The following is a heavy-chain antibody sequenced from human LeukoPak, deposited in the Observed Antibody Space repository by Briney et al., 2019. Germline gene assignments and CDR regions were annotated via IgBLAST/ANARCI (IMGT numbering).Heavy chain of an antibody. CDR1: GYTFTSYY. J-gene: IGHJ4*02. D-gene: IGHD3-22*01. CDR3: AKGESMIAVLITEGSLFDY. CDR2: INPSGGST. Sequence: ASVKVSCKASGYTFTSYYMHWVRQAPGRGLEWMGIINPSGGSTSYAQKFQGRVTMTRDMSTSTVYMELSSLRSEDTAVYYCAKGESMIAVLITEGSLFDYWGQGTLVTVSS. V-gene: IGHV1-46*01.